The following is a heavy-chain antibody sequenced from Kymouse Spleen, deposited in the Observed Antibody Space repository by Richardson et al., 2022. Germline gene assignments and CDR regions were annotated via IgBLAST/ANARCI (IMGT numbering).Heavy chain of an antibody. CDR1: GGSISSYY. J-gene: IGHJ4*02. V-gene: IGHV4-59*01. CDR3: ARGGDITGTTGY. Sequence: QVQLQESGPGLVKPSETLSLTCTVSGGSISSYYWSWIRQPPGKGLEWIGYIYYSGSTNYNPSLKSRVTISVDTSKNQFSLKLSSVTAADTAVYYCARGGDITGTTGYWGQGTLVTVSS. D-gene: IGHD1-7*01. CDR2: IYYSGST.